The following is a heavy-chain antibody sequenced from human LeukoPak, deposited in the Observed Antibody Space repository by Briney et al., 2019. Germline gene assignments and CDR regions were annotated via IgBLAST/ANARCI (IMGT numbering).Heavy chain of an antibody. J-gene: IGHJ4*02. CDR3: AADYGDYVSPSD. Sequence: PGRSLSLSCAASGFNFRDSAMHWVRQPPGKGLEGVAVTSYDGTNKYYADSVKGRFTISRDNSKNTLYLQMNSLRLEDTGVSYCAADYGDYVSPSDWRQGTLVTVSS. D-gene: IGHD4-17*01. V-gene: IGHV3-30*04. CDR2: TSYDGTNK. CDR1: GFNFRDSA.